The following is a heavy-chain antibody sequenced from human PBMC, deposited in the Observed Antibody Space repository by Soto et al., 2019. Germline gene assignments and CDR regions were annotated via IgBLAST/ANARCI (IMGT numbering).Heavy chain of an antibody. CDR3: ARGQLEDYYYYGMDV. Sequence: PGESLKISCKGSGYSFTSYWIGWVRQMPGKGLEWMGIIYPGDSDTRYSPSFQGQVTISADKSISTAYLQWSSLKASDTAMFYFARGQLEDYYYYGMDVWGQGTTVTVSS. D-gene: IGHD6-6*01. CDR1: GYSFTSYW. J-gene: IGHJ6*02. CDR2: IYPGDSDT. V-gene: IGHV5-51*01.